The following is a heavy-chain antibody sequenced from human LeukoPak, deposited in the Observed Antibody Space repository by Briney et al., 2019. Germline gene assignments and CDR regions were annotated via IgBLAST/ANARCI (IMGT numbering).Heavy chain of an antibody. CDR2: ISYDGSNK. D-gene: IGHD3-22*01. CDR1: GFTFSSYG. Sequence: PGGSPRLSCAASGFTFSSYGMHWVRQAPGKGLEWVAVISYDGSNKYYADSVKGRFTISRDNPKNTLYLQMNSLRAEDTAVYYCAKDTTMSVYYFDYWGQGTLVTVSS. CDR3: AKDTTMSVYYFDY. V-gene: IGHV3-30*18. J-gene: IGHJ4*02.